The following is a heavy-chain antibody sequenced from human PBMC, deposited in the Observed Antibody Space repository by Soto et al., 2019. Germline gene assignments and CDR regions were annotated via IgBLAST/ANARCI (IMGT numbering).Heavy chain of an antibody. CDR2: INPNSGNI. CDR1: GDTFTTYD. D-gene: IGHD3-10*01. CDR3: ARGRASGSYYLLDY. J-gene: IGHJ4*02. V-gene: IGHV1-8*01. Sequence: ASVKVSCKASGDTFTTYDINWVRQATGHGLEWMGWINPNSGNIGYAQRFQGRVTMTRDTAIRTAYMEVSSLRSDDTAVYYCARGRASGSYYLLDYWGQGXLVTVHS.